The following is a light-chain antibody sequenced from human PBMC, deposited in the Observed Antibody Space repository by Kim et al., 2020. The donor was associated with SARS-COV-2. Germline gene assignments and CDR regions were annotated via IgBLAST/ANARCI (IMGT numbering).Light chain of an antibody. J-gene: IGKJ1*01. CDR2: AAS. Sequence: DIQMTQSPSSLAASVGDRVTITCRASQSINTYLNWYQQKPGKAPKLLIYAASTLQSGVPSRFSGSGSGTDFTLTISRLEPEDFAVYYCQQYGSSAWTFGQGTKVDIK. CDR1: QSINTY. V-gene: IGKV1-39*01. CDR3: QQYGSSAWT.